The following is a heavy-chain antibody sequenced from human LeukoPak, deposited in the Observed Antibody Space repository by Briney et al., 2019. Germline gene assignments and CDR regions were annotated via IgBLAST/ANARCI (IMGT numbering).Heavy chain of an antibody. Sequence: ASVKVSFKASGYTFTSYDINWVRQATGQGLEWMGWMNPNRGNTGYPQKFQGRVTMTRNTSISTAYMEPSSLRSEDTALYYCARRGNWNDLYGIGYWGQGTLVTVSS. CDR2: MNPNRGNT. CDR1: GYTFTSYD. D-gene: IGHD1-1*01. CDR3: ARRGNWNDLYGIGY. V-gene: IGHV1-8*01. J-gene: IGHJ4*02.